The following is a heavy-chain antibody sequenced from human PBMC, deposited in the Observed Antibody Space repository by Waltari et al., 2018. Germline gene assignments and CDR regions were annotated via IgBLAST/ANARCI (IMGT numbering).Heavy chain of an antibody. J-gene: IGHJ3*02. Sequence: QVQLVQSGAEVKKPGASVKVSCKASGYTFTSYAMHWVRQAPGQRLEWMGWINAGNGNTKSSQKFQGRVTITRDTSASTAYMELSSLRSDDTAVYYCASGADFWSGGDAFDIWGQGTMVTVSS. V-gene: IGHV1-3*01. CDR2: INAGNGNT. D-gene: IGHD3-3*01. CDR3: ASGADFWSGGDAFDI. CDR1: GYTFTSYA.